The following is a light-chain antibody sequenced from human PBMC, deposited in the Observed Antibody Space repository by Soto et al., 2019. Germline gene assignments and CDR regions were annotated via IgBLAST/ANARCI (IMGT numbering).Light chain of an antibody. Sequence: DIQMTQSPSSLSASVGDRVTITCRASQTISTYLNWYQQNPGKAPKLLIYAASTLQSGVPSRFSGSGSGTDFTLTISSLQPGDFATYYCQQSHGIPYTFGQGTKLEIK. J-gene: IGKJ2*01. CDR1: QTISTY. CDR2: AAS. V-gene: IGKV1-39*01. CDR3: QQSHGIPYT.